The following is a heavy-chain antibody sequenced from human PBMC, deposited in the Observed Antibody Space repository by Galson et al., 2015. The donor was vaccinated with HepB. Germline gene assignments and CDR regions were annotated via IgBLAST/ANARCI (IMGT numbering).Heavy chain of an antibody. CDR3: AKDGPDLYDNSDFSHYLYS. Sequence: SLRLSCAASGFTFSTSAMHWVRQAPGKGLEWVAVVSFDGRNTYYGDSLKARFTISRDNSKNTVYLEMNSLRPEDTAVYYCAKDGPDLYDNSDFSHYLYSWGQGTLVTVSS. D-gene: IGHD3/OR15-3a*01. V-gene: IGHV3-30*04. J-gene: IGHJ4*02. CDR2: VSFDGRNT. CDR1: GFTFSTSA.